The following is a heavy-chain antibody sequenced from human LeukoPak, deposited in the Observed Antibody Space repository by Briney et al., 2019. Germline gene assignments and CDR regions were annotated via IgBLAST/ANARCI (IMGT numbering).Heavy chain of an antibody. D-gene: IGHD1/OR15-1a*01. CDR1: GFNFDDYT. CDR3: ARDVRFRNNIDY. V-gene: IGHV3-49*04. CDR2: IRSNFSGGRK. Sequence: GGSLRLSCTASGFNFDDYTMSWVRQAPGKGLEWVALIRSNFSGGRKQYAAFVKGRFTISRDDSKGIVYLEMNSLKTEDTAVYYCARDVRFRNNIDYWGQGTLVTVSS. J-gene: IGHJ4*02.